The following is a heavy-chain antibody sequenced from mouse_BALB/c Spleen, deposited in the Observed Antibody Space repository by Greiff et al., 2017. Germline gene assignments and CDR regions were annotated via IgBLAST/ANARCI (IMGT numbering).Heavy chain of an antibody. J-gene: IGHJ2*01. V-gene: IGHV1-31*01. D-gene: IGHD1-1*01. CDR1: GYSFTGYY. CDR3: ARGENYGYFDY. CDR2: INPYNGAT. Sequence: VQLQQSGPELVKPGASVKISCKASGYSFTGYYMHWVKQSHVKSLEWIGRINPYNGATSYNQNFKDKASLTVDKSSSTAYMELHSLTSEDSAVYYCARGENYGYFDYWGQGTTLTVSS.